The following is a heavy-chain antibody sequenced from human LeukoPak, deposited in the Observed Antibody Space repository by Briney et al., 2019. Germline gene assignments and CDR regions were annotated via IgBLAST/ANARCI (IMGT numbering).Heavy chain of an antibody. V-gene: IGHV1-8*03. D-gene: IGHD5-24*01. J-gene: IGHJ4*02. CDR3: ARGRDGYNYLFDY. Sequence: ASVKVSCKASGYAFTSYDINWVRQATGQGLEWMGWMNPNSGNTGYAQKFQGRVTITKNTSISTAYMELRSLRSEDTAVYYCARGRDGYNYLFDYWGQGTLVTVSS. CDR2: MNPNSGNT. CDR1: GYAFTSYD.